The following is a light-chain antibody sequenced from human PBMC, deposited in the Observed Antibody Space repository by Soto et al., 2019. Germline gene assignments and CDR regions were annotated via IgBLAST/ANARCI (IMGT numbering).Light chain of an antibody. J-gene: IGLJ1*01. Sequence: QSVLTQPPSVSGAPGQRVTISCTGSSSNIGPTYDVHWYQQLPGTAPKLLIYANTNRPSGVPDRFSGSKSGTSASLAITGLQAEDEADYYCQYYESSLSGYVLGTGTKVTVL. V-gene: IGLV1-40*01. CDR2: ANT. CDR1: SSNIGPTYD. CDR3: QYYESSLSGYV.